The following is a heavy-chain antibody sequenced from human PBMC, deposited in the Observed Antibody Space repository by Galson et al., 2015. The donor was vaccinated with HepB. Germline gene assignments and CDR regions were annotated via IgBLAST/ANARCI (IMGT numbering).Heavy chain of an antibody. J-gene: IGHJ5*02. CDR3: ARGVGYCSGGSCHWTNWLDP. CDR1: GYAFTGFD. D-gene: IGHD2-15*01. Sequence: SVKVSCKASGYAFTGFDINWVRQAAGQGLEWMGWMKPDRGNTGCAQKFQGRVTMTRNTSISTAYVELSNLRSDDTAVYYCARGVGYCSGGSCHWTNWLDPWGQGTLVTVSS. V-gene: IGHV1-8*01. CDR2: MKPDRGNT.